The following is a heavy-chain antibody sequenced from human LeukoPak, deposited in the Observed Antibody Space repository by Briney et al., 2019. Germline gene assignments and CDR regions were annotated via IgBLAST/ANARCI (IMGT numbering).Heavy chain of an antibody. V-gene: IGHV4-4*07. Sequence: SETLSLTCTVSGDSISRYYWSWIRQPAGKGLEWIGRIYNGGIITYNPSLKSRVTMSIDTSKNQFSLKLSSVTAADTAVYYCARATVAAAAPGGYWGQGTLVTVSS. CDR3: ARATVAAAAPGGY. CDR1: GDSISRYY. J-gene: IGHJ4*02. CDR2: IYNGGII. D-gene: IGHD6-13*01.